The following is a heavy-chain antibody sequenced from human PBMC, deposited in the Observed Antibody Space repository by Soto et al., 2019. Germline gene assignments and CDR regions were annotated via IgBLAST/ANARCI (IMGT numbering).Heavy chain of an antibody. Sequence: QVQLRESGPGLVKPSETLSLTCTVSGGSISSYYWSWIRQPPGKGLEWIGYIYYSGSTNYNPSLKNRVTISLDASKNQFSLKLTSVTAADTAVYYCAGGQDSSGWYDGHYYYYGMDVW. V-gene: IGHV4-59*01. CDR3: AGGQDSSGWYDGHYYYYGMDV. CDR1: GGSISSYY. D-gene: IGHD6-19*01. CDR2: IYYSGST. J-gene: IGHJ6*01.